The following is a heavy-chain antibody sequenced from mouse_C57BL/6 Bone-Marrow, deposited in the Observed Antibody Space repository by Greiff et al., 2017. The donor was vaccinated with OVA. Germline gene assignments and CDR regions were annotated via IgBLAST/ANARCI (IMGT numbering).Heavy chain of an antibody. CDR1: GFNIKDDY. D-gene: IGHD4-1*01. CDR3: TVTGFTAY. V-gene: IGHV14-4*01. Sequence: VQLQQSGAELVRPGASVKLSCTASGFNIKDDYMHWVKQRPEQGLEWIGWIDPENGDTEYASKFQGKATITADTSSNTAYLQLSSLTSEDTAVYYCTVTGFTAYWGQGTLVTVSA. CDR2: IDPENGDT. J-gene: IGHJ3*01.